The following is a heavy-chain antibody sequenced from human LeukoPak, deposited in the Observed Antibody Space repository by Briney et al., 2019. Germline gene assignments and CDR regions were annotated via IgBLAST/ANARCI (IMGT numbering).Heavy chain of an antibody. CDR1: GGSFSAYY. J-gene: IGHJ6*03. D-gene: IGHD4-11*01. CDR3: ARGHSIKPYYYYYYMDV. V-gene: IGHV4-34*01. Sequence: SETLSLTCAVYGGSFSAYYWSWIRQPPGKGLEWIGEINHSGSTNYNPSLKSRVTISVDTSKNQFSLKLRSVTAADTAVYYCARGHSIKPYYYYYYMDVWGKGTTVTVSS. CDR2: INHSGST.